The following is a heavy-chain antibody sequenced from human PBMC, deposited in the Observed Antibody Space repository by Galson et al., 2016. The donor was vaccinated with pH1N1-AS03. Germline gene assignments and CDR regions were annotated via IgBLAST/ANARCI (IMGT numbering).Heavy chain of an antibody. J-gene: IGHJ6*02. Sequence: SVKVSCKASGYTFTSYYIHWVRQAPGQGREWMGIINPSDGNTNYAQRFQGRVTMTRDTSTSTVYMELSSLRSDDTAVYYCARVSAGLTGYYYAMDVWDQGTTVTVSS. CDR1: GYTFTSYY. CDR2: INPSDGNT. D-gene: IGHD4/OR15-4a*01. V-gene: IGHV1-46*01. CDR3: ARVSAGLTGYYYAMDV.